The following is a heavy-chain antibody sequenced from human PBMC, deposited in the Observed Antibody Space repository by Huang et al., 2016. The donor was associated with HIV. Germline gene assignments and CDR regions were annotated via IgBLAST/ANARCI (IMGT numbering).Heavy chain of an antibody. CDR3: TTNPPETYFQDHSGNFRVLDY. Sequence: EVQLVEAGGDLVKPGGSLRLSCTVSGFTFANAWVSWIRQARVYGLGWVERLTSKADCGTLDDATPVKGRFFISRDDSRNTVELQMNSLKTEDTGVYFCTTNPPETYFQDHSGNFRVLDYWGRGTLVTVSS. D-gene: IGHD3-22*01. CDR1: GFTFANAW. CDR2: LTSKADCGTL. V-gene: IGHV3-15*01. J-gene: IGHJ4*02.